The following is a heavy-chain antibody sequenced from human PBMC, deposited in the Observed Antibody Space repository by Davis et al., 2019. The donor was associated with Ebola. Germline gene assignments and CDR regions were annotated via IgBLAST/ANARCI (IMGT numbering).Heavy chain of an antibody. CDR1: GFNFRSYG. Sequence: GESLKISCAASGFNFRSYGMHLVRQAPDKGLEWVAVIWYDGSRKYYGDSVKGRFTISRDNSNNLLYLQMNSLRAEDTAVYYCAIPDCSGANCYSVYIKNWGQGTLVTVSS. CDR2: IWYDGSRK. D-gene: IGHD2-15*01. V-gene: IGHV3-33*01. CDR3: AIPDCSGANCYSVYIKN. J-gene: IGHJ4*02.